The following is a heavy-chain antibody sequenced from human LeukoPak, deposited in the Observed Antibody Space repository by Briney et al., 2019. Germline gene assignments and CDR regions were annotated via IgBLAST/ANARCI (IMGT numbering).Heavy chain of an antibody. Sequence: SETLSLTCSVSGGSIAVNHYYWGWIRQPPGKGLEWIGSGLYTGNTYSNPSLRSRDTISVDTSKNEFSLKMNSVTAADTAVYYCAREHRSSKYFDSWGQGALMIVSS. CDR3: AREHRSSKYFDS. J-gene: IGHJ4*02. V-gene: IGHV4-39*02. CDR2: GLYTGNT. D-gene: IGHD6-6*01. CDR1: GGSIAVNHYY.